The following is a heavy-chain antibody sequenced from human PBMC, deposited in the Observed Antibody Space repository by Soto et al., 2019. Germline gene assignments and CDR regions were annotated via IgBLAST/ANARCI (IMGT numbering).Heavy chain of an antibody. CDR2: ISAYNGNT. V-gene: IGHV1-18*01. CDR3: ARVHSSSWYWKPLDY. J-gene: IGHJ4*02. D-gene: IGHD6-13*01. Sequence: GASVKVSCKASGYTFTSYGISWVRQAPGQGLEWMGWISAYNGNTNYAQKLQGRVTMTTDTSTSTAYMELRSLRSDDTAVYYCARVHSSSWYWKPLDYWGQGTLVTVSS. CDR1: GYTFTSYG.